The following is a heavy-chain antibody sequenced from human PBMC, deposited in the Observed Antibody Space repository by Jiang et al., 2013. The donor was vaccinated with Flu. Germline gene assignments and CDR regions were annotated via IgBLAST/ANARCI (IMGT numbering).Heavy chain of an antibody. CDR3: ARVLYSGSSGWSGFDP. D-gene: IGHD6-19*01. CDR2: ISAYNGNT. J-gene: IGHJ5*02. V-gene: IGHV1-18*01. CDR1: GYTFTSYG. Sequence: SCKASGYTFTSYGISWVRQAPGQGLEWMGWISAYNGNTNYAQKLQGRVTMTTDTSTSTAYMELRSLRSDDTAVYYCARVLYSGSSGWSGFDPWGQGTLVTVSS.